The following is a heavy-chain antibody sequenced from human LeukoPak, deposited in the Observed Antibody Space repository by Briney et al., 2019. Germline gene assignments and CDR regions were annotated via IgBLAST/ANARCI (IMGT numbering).Heavy chain of an antibody. Sequence: GGSLRLSCAASGFTFSSYDMHWVRQAPGKGLEWVAIISYDGSNKYFPDSVKGRFTISRDNSKSTLYLQMNSLRTEDTALYYCARDVSTGSYYFDYWGQGTLVTVSS. CDR2: ISYDGSNK. D-gene: IGHD3-10*01. V-gene: IGHV3-30-3*01. J-gene: IGHJ4*02. CDR3: ARDVSTGSYYFDY. CDR1: GFTFSSYD.